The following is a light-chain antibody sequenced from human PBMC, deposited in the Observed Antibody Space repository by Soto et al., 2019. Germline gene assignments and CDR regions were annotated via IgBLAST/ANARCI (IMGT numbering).Light chain of an antibody. Sequence: EIVMTPSPATLSVSPGERASLSCRASQSVSSNLAWYQQKPGQAPRLLIYGASTRATGIPARFSGSGSGTDFTLTISGLEPEDFAVFYCQQYATSPTFGQGTRLEIK. CDR3: QQYATSPT. CDR1: QSVSSN. V-gene: IGKV3-15*01. CDR2: GAS. J-gene: IGKJ5*01.